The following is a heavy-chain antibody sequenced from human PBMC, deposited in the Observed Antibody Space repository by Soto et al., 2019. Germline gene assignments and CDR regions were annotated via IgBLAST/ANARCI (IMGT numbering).Heavy chain of an antibody. CDR1: GFIFANYG. V-gene: IGHV3-30*18. J-gene: IGHJ6*02. CDR3: AKARGANNWANYYGLDV. Sequence: GGSLRLSSAASGFIFANYGMHWVRQAPGKGLEWVALITYEGSNKYYADAVKGRFTISRDNAKNMVSLQMDSLRAEDTAVYYCAKARGANNWANYYGLDVWGQGTTVTVSS. CDR2: ITYEGSNK. D-gene: IGHD1-1*01.